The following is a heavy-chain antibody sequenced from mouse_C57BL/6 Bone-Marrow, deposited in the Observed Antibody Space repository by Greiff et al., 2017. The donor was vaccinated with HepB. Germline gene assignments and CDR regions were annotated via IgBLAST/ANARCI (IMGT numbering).Heavy chain of an antibody. CDR2: ISNGGGSA. D-gene: IGHD2-5*01. V-gene: IGHV5-12*01. CDR1: GFTFSDYY. J-gene: IGHJ3*01. Sequence: EVKVVESGGGLVQPGGSLKLSCAASGFTFSDYYMYWVRQTPEKRLEWVAYISNGGGSAYYPDTVKGRFTISGDNAKNTLYLQMCRLKSEDTAMYYCANSYYSNYKNWFAYWGQGTLVTVSA. CDR3: ANSYYSNYKNWFAY.